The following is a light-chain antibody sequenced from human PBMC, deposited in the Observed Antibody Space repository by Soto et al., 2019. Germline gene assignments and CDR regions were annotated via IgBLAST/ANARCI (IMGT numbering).Light chain of an antibody. CDR1: QTVRYNY. J-gene: IGKJ4*01. V-gene: IGKV3-20*01. Sequence: EFVLTQSPGTLSLSPGERATLSCLASQTVRYNYLAWYQQKPGQAPRLLIYDASSRATGIPDRFSGGGSGTDFTLTISRLEPEDFAVYYCQQFSSYPLTFGGGTKVDI. CDR3: QQFSSYPLT. CDR2: DAS.